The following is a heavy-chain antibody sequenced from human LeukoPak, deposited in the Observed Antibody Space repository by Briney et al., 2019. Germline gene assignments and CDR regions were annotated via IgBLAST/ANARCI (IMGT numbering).Heavy chain of an antibody. CDR2: IKYDGSIT. CDR1: GFTFSNYW. V-gene: IGHV3-74*01. Sequence: GGSLRLSCAASGFTFSNYWMHWVRQAPGKGLVWVSRIKYDGSITGYADSVKGRFTISRDNAKNTLYLQINSLGAEDTAVYYCATTDWLDPWGQGTLVTVSS. CDR3: ATTDWLDP. J-gene: IGHJ5*02.